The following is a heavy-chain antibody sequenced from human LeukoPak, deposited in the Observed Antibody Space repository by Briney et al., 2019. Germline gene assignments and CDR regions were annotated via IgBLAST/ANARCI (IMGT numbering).Heavy chain of an antibody. D-gene: IGHD3-3*01. CDR1: GGSFSGYY. CDR2: INHSGST. J-gene: IGHJ4*02. V-gene: IGHV4-34*01. Sequence: PETLSLTCAVYGGSFSGYYWSWIRQPPGKGLEWIGEINHSGSTNYNPSLKSRVTISVDTSKNQFSLKLSSVTAADTAVYYCARDYDFWSGYYTLDYWGQGTLVTVSS. CDR3: ARDYDFWSGYYTLDY.